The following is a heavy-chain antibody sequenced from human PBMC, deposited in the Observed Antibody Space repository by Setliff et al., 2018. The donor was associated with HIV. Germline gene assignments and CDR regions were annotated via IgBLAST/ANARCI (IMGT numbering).Heavy chain of an antibody. V-gene: IGHV4-4*07. Sequence: SETLSLTCTVSGGSFSTYYWSWIRQPAGEGLEYIGRVHSTGTTIYNPSLKSRVTMSVDTSENQLPLKLRSVTAADTAVYYCARARITMTGGRLEPYAFDRWGQGTKVTVSS. D-gene: IGHD3-22*01. CDR3: ARARITMTGGRLEPYAFDR. J-gene: IGHJ3*01. CDR1: GGSFSTYY. CDR2: VHSTGTT.